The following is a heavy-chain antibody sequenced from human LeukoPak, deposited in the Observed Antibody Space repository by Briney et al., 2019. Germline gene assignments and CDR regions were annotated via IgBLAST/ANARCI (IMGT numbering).Heavy chain of an antibody. CDR3: ARGGASEGYGDPFDY. D-gene: IGHD4-17*01. Sequence: SETLSLTCTVSGGSISSYYWSWIRQPPGKGLEWIGYIYYSGSTNYNPSLKSRVTISVDTSKNQFSLKLSSVTAADTAVYYCARGGASEGYGDPFDYWGQGTLVTVSS. V-gene: IGHV4-59*01. CDR1: GGSISSYY. CDR2: IYYSGST. J-gene: IGHJ4*02.